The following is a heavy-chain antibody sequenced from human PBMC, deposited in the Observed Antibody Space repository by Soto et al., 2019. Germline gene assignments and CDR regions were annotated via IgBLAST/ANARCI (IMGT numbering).Heavy chain of an antibody. J-gene: IGHJ4*02. CDR2: ISYHGRDE. V-gene: IGHV3-30*18. D-gene: IGHD3-22*01. Sequence: QVQLVESGGGVVQPGRSLRLSCAASGFSLSNYGMHWVRQAPGKGLEWVAVISYHGRDENYADSVKGRFTISRDSSKNTLYLHMGSLRPEDTAVYYCVKDHLMNTITTGGYWGQGTLVTVSS. CDR1: GFSLSNYG. CDR3: VKDHLMNTITTGGY.